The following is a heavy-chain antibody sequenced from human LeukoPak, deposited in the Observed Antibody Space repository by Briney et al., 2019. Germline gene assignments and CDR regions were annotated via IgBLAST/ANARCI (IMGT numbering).Heavy chain of an antibody. CDR1: GGSISSGSYY. CDR3: ARSFPYCSSTSCYPDY. Sequence: SETLSLTCTVSGGSISSGSYYWSWIRQPAGKGLEWIGRIYTSGSTNYNPSLKSRVTISVDTSKNQFSLKLSSVTAADTAVYYCARSFPYCSSTSCYPDYWGQGTLVTVPS. CDR2: IYTSGST. J-gene: IGHJ4*02. V-gene: IGHV4-61*02. D-gene: IGHD2-2*01.